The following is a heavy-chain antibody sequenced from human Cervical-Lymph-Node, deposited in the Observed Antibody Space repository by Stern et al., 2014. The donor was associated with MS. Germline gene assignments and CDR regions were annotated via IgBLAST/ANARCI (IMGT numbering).Heavy chain of an antibody. CDR1: GGHISSAGYY. CDR2: VFYNGKS. J-gene: IGHJ4*02. D-gene: IGHD5-12*01. Sequence: QVQLGQSGPGLVKPSQTLALTCTVSGGHISSAGYYWSWVRQQPGKGLEWIGFVFYNGKSYCNPSLKSRASISVDTRKNQFSLNVTSMTVADTAIYYCARSRGWLFLQFDYWGEGMLVSVSS. CDR3: ARSRGWLFLQFDY. V-gene: IGHV4-31*03.